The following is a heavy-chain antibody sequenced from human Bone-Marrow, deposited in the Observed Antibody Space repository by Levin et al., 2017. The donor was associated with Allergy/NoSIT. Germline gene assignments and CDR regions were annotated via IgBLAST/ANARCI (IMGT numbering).Heavy chain of an antibody. CDR2: ISYDGTNK. CDR1: GFTFSSYS. J-gene: IGHJ4*02. D-gene: IGHD2-21*02. CDR3: AKVKHCDGDCYSGAFEY. Sequence: GGSLRLSCAASGFTFSSYSMHWVRQAPGKGLEWVTVISYDGTNKYYADSVKGRFTISRDNSKSTLYLQMNNLRAEDSAVYHCAKVKHCDGDCYSGAFEYWGQGTLVTVSS. V-gene: IGHV3-30-3*01.